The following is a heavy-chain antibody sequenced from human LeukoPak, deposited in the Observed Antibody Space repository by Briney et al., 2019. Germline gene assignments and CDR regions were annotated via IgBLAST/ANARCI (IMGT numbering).Heavy chain of an antibody. CDR2: FDPEDGET. D-gene: IGHD4-17*01. V-gene: IGHV1-24*01. CDR3: ARGRITRDRWTTVTTPMDY. CDR1: GYTLTELS. Sequence: GASVKVSCKVSGYTLTELSMHWVRQAPGEGLEWMGGFDPEDGETIYAQKFQGRVTMTEDTSTDTAYMELSSLRSEDTAVYYCARGRITRDRWTTVTTPMDYWGQGTLVTVSS. J-gene: IGHJ4*02.